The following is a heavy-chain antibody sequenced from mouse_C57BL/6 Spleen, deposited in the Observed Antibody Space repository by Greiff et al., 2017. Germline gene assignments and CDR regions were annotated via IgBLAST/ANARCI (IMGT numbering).Heavy chain of an antibody. D-gene: IGHD1-1*01. CDR3: AREGITTVVSPQLAY. Sequence: QVQLQQPGAELVKPGASVKLSCKASGYTFTSYWMHWVKQRPGQGLEWIGMIHPNSGSTNYNEKFKSKATLTVDKSSSTAYMQLSSLTSEDSAVYYCAREGITTVVSPQLAYWGQGTLVTVSA. CDR2: IHPNSGST. CDR1: GYTFTSYW. V-gene: IGHV1-64*01. J-gene: IGHJ3*01.